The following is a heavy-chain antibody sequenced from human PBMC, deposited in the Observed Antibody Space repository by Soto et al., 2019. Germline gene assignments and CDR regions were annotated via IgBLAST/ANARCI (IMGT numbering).Heavy chain of an antibody. V-gene: IGHV1-69*01. Sequence: QVQLVQSGAEVKKPGSSVKVSCKASGGTFSSYAISWVRQAPGQGLEWMGGIIPISDTTNYAQKFQGRVTITADESTGTAYMERSSLRSEDTAVYYCARSQGSSTSLEIYYYYYYGMDVWGQGTTVTVSS. CDR1: GGTFSSYA. CDR3: ARSQGSSTSLEIYYYYYYGMDV. J-gene: IGHJ6*02. D-gene: IGHD2-2*01. CDR2: IIPISDTT.